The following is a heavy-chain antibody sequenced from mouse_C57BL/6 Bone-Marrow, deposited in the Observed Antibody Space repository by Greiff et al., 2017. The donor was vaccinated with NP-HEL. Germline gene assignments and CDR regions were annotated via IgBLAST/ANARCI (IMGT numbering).Heavy chain of an antibody. V-gene: IGHV1-59*01. J-gene: IGHJ1*03. CDR3: AREGTTEGYFDV. CDR1: GYTFTSYW. D-gene: IGHD1-1*01. Sequence: QVQLQQPGAELVRPGTSVKLSCKASGYTFTSYWMHWVKQRPGQGLEWIGVIDPSDSYTNYNQKFKGKATLTVDTSSSTAYMQLSSLTSEDSAVYYCAREGTTEGYFDVWGTGTTVTVSS. CDR2: IDPSDSYT.